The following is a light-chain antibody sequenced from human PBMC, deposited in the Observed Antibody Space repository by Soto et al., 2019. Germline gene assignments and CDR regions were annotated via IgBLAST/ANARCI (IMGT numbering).Light chain of an antibody. CDR2: EVT. J-gene: IGLJ1*01. CDR1: SSDVGGYNY. Sequence: QSVLTQPSSVSGSPGQSITISCTGTSSDVGGYNYVSWYQHHPGKAPKLMIYEVTNRPSGVSIRFSGSKSGTTASLNISGLQAEDEADYYCLSFTSSFTYIFGTGTKVTVL. V-gene: IGLV2-14*01. CDR3: LSFTSSFTYI.